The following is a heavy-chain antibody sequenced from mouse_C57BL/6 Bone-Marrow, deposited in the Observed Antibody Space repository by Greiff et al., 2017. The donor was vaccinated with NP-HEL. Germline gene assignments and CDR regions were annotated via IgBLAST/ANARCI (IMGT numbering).Heavy chain of an antibody. J-gene: IGHJ3*01. Sequence: EVQVVESGAELVRPGASVKLSCTASGFNIKDDYMHWVKQRPEQGLEWIGWIDPENGDTEYASKFQGKATITADTSSNTAYLQLSSLTSEDTAVYYCTYYGSFAYWGQGTLVTVSA. CDR3: TYYGSFAY. CDR1: GFNIKDDY. CDR2: IDPENGDT. D-gene: IGHD1-1*01. V-gene: IGHV14-4*01.